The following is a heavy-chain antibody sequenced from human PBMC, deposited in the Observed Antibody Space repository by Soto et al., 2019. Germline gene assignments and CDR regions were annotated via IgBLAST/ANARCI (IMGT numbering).Heavy chain of an antibody. V-gene: IGHV3-74*01. J-gene: IGHJ4*02. CDR2: INSDGSST. D-gene: IGHD2-15*01. CDR1: GFTFSSYW. Sequence: EVQLVESGGGLVQPGGSLRLPFAASGFTFSSYWMHWVRQAPGRGRVGVSRINSDGSSTSYADSVKGRFTISRDNAKNTLYLQMNSLRAEDTAVYYCVRTSLVVAAATREDYWGQGTLVTVSS. CDR3: VRTSLVVAAATREDY.